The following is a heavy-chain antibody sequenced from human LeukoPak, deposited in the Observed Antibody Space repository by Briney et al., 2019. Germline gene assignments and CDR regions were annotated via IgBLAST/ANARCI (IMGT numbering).Heavy chain of an antibody. CDR2: IKSKTDGGTT. CDR3: TTEGYCSGGNCYSYDN. D-gene: IGHD2-15*01. J-gene: IGHJ4*02. Sequence: GGSLRLSCAASGFTFSSAWLSWVRQAPGKGLEWVGRIKSKTDGGTTDYAAPVKGRFTISRDDSKNKLFLQMNSLKTEDTAVYYRTTEGYCSGGNCYSYDNWGQGTLVTVSS. V-gene: IGHV3-15*01. CDR1: GFTFSSAW.